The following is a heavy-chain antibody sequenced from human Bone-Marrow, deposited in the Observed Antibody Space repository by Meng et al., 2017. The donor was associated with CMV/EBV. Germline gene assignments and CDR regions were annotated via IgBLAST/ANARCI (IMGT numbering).Heavy chain of an antibody. Sequence: SVKVSCKASGGTFSSYAISWERQATGQGLEWMGGIIPIFGTANYAQKFQGRVTITTDESTSTAYMELSSLRSDDTAVYYCARDPRELRYFDWLPREGWFDPWGQGTLVTVSS. V-gene: IGHV1-69*05. CDR3: ARDPRELRYFDWLPREGWFDP. J-gene: IGHJ5*02. CDR2: IIPIFGTA. D-gene: IGHD3-9*01. CDR1: GGTFSSYA.